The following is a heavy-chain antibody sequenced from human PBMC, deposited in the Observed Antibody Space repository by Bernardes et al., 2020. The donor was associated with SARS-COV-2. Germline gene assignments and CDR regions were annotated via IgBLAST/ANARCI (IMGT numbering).Heavy chain of an antibody. Sequence: WGSLRLSCAASGFTFSTYWMHWVRQAPGKGLVWVSRINSDGISTMYADSVKGRFTISRDNAKNTMYLQMNSLRAEDTAVYYCARVAYCGGDCYYYFDYWGQGTLVTVSS. CDR1: GFTFSTYW. CDR3: ARVAYCGGDCYYYFDY. D-gene: IGHD2-21*01. V-gene: IGHV3-74*03. J-gene: IGHJ4*02. CDR2: INSDGIST.